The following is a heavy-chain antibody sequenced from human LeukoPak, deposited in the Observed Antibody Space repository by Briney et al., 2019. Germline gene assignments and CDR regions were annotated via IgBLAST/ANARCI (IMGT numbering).Heavy chain of an antibody. V-gene: IGHV4-59*08. Sequence: SETLSLTWTVSGXSISNYCGSWIRQPPGKGLESIVYLCYSGTTNYNPSLKSRVTISVDRSKNQFSLKLISVTAADTAVYYCARQSPRRITVAGTTWWFDPWGQGTLVTVSS. CDR1: GXSISNYC. CDR2: LCYSGTT. CDR3: ARQSPRRITVAGTTWWFDP. D-gene: IGHD6-19*01. J-gene: IGHJ5*01.